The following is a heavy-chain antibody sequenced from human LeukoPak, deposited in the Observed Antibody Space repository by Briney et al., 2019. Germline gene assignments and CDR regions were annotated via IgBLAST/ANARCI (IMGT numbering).Heavy chain of an antibody. CDR3: ARDVQWLHYFDH. CDR2: IIPIFGTA. V-gene: IGHV1-69*13. Sequence: SVKVSCKASGGTFSSYAISWVRQAPGQGLEWMGGIIPIFGTANYAQKFQGRVTITADESTSTAYMELSSLRSEDTAVYYCARDVQWLHYFDHWGQGTLVTVSS. D-gene: IGHD6-19*01. J-gene: IGHJ4*02. CDR1: GGTFSSYA.